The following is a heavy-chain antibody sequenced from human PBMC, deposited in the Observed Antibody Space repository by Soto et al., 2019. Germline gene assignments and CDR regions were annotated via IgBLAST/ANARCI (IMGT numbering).Heavy chain of an antibody. CDR1: GGSVSSGNYY. D-gene: IGHD2-2*01. V-gene: IGHV4-61*01. J-gene: IGHJ4*02. CDR3: ARRTSSSLDY. CDR2: IYYSGST. Sequence: PSETLSLTCTVSGGSVSSGNYYWSWIRQPPGKRLEWIAYIYYSGSTTYNPSLKSRVTISVDTSKNQFSLELNSVTAADTAVYYCARRTSSSLDYWGQGTLATVS.